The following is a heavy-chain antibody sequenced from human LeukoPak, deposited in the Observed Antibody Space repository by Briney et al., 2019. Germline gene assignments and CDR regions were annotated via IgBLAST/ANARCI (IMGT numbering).Heavy chain of an antibody. V-gene: IGHV3-53*01. CDR2: IYSGGST. Sequence: GGSLRLSCAASGFTVSSNYMSWVRQAPGKGLEWVSVIYSGGSTYYADSVKGRFIISRDNSKNTLYLQVNSLRAEDTAVYYCAQYYYDSSGSLFDYWGQGTLVTVSS. J-gene: IGHJ4*02. D-gene: IGHD3-22*01. CDR3: AQYYYDSSGSLFDY. CDR1: GFTVSSNY.